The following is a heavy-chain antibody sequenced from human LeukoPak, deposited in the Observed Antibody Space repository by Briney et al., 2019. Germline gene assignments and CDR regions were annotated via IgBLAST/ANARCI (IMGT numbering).Heavy chain of an antibody. CDR2: IYYSGST. J-gene: IGHJ3*02. V-gene: IGHV4-39*07. Sequence: RTSETLSLTCTVSGGSISSSSYYWGWIRQPPGKGLEWIGSIYYSGSTYYNPSLKSRVTISVDTSKNQFSLKLSSVTAADTAVYYCASTGYSYADDAFDIWGQGTMVTVSS. CDR3: ASTGYSYADDAFDI. D-gene: IGHD5-18*01. CDR1: GGSISSSSYY.